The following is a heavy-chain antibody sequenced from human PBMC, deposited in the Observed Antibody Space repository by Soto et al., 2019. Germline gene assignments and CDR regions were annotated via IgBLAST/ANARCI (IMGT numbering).Heavy chain of an antibody. CDR1: GYTFTGYY. D-gene: IGHD2-2*01. CDR2: INPNSGGT. CDR3: ARAQTVCTSLSCYHLGGDF. Sequence: ASVKVSCKASGYTFTGYYMHWVRQAPGQGLEWMGWINPNSGGTNYAQKVQGRVTMTTDTSTSTAFMELSSLRSDDTAVYYCARAQTVCTSLSCYHLGGDFCGQGPLVTVSS. J-gene: IGHJ4*02. V-gene: IGHV1-2*02.